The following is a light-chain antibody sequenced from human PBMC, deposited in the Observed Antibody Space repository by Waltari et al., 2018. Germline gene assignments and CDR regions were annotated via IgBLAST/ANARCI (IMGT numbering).Light chain of an antibody. CDR2: GQN. J-gene: IGLJ2*01. CDR3: HSRDTISTRF. Sequence: SSELTQDPAVSVALGQTVRITCQGDSLRRYYASWYQQRPGQAPVLVLYGQNNRPSGIPDRFSGSASGNTASLTITGTQAEDEADYYCHSRDTISTRFFGGGTRLTV. V-gene: IGLV3-19*01. CDR1: SLRRYY.